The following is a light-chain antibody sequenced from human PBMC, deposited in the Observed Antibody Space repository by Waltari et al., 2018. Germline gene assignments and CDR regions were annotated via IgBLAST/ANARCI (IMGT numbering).Light chain of an antibody. V-gene: IGLV3-21*04. J-gene: IGLJ2*01. Sequence: SYVLTQPPSMSVAPEQTARITCGGDNVGRKKVNWSHLKPCQAPLVVIYYDGERPSGIPERFSGSNSESTATLTISRVEAGDEADYFCQVWDTTSDHLIFGGGTKLTVL. CDR2: YDG. CDR3: QVWDTTSDHLI. CDR1: NVGRKK.